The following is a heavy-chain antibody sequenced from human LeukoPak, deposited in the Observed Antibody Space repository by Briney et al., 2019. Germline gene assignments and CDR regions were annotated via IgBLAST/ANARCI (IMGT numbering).Heavy chain of an antibody. CDR3: AGARDDFWSGYYTPPRYFDY. Sequence: SETLSLTCTVSGGSISSSSYYWGWIRQPPGKGLEWIGSIYYSGSTYYNPSLKSRVTISVDTPKNQFSLKLSSVTAADTAVYYCAGARDDFWSGYYTPPRYFDYWGQGTLVTVSS. D-gene: IGHD3-3*01. CDR2: IYYSGST. J-gene: IGHJ4*02. CDR1: GGSISSSSYY. V-gene: IGHV4-39*01.